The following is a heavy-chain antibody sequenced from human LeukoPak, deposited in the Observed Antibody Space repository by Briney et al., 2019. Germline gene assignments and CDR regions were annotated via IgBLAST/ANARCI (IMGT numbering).Heavy chain of an antibody. Sequence: TSQTLSLTCAVSGGSISSGGYSWSWIRQPPGKGLEWIGYIYHSGSTYYNPSLKSRVTISVDRSKNQFSLKLSSVTAADTAVYYCARAGYSGYADWGQGTLVTVS. D-gene: IGHD5-12*01. CDR3: ARAGYSGYAD. CDR1: GGSISSGGYS. J-gene: IGHJ4*02. V-gene: IGHV4-30-2*01. CDR2: IYHSGST.